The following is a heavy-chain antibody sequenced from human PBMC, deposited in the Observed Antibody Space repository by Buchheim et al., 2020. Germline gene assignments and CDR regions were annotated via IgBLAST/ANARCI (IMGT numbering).Heavy chain of an antibody. V-gene: IGHV3-74*01. Sequence: EVQLVESGGGLVRPGGSLRLSCSAPGFPFSIYWMHWVRQAPGKGLAWVSHINREGTTTNYADSVRGRFTLSRDTGKNTLSLQMNNLRAEDTAVYYCVRDMYGSGDYWGQGTL. D-gene: IGHD3-10*01. CDR2: INREGTTT. CDR1: GFPFSIYW. CDR3: VRDMYGSGDY. J-gene: IGHJ4*02.